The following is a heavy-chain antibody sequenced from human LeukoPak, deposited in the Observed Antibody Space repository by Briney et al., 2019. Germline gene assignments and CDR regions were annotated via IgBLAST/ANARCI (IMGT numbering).Heavy chain of an antibody. J-gene: IGHJ5*02. V-gene: IGHV1-69*02. CDR3: ARVVRHAPNWFDP. CDR1: GGTFSSYT. Sequence: SVKVSCKASGGTFSSYTISWVRQAPGQGLEWMGRIIPILGIANHAQKFQGRVTITADKSTSTAYMELSSLRSEDTAVYYCARVVRHAPNWFDPWGQGTLVTVSS. CDR2: IIPILGIA. D-gene: IGHD2-21*01.